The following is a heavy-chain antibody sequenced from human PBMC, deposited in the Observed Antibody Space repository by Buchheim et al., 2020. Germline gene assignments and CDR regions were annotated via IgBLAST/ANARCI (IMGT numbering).Heavy chain of an antibody. V-gene: IGHV4-39*02. CDR1: GGSISSSSYY. CDR2: IYYSGTT. CDR3: ARGPLDWSGYYPTYYFDY. Sequence: QLQLQESGPGLVKPSETLSLTCTVSGGSISSSSYYWGWIRQPPGKGMEWIGRIYYSGTTYYNPSLESRVTISLDPSKNHFSLKLSSVTAADTAVYYCARGPLDWSGYYPTYYFDYWGQGTL. J-gene: IGHJ4*02. D-gene: IGHD3-3*01.